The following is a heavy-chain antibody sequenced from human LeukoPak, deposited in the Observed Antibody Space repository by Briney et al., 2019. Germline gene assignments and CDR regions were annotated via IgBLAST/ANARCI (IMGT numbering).Heavy chain of an antibody. CDR3: ARQGEYSGYQAFDY. J-gene: IGHJ4*02. CDR2: ISYSGST. V-gene: IGHV4-59*08. D-gene: IGHD5-12*01. Sequence: SETLSLTCTVSGGSISSYYWSWIRQPPGKGLEWIGYISYSGSTNYNPSLKSRVTISVDTSKNQFSLKLSSVTAADTAVYYCARQGEYSGYQAFDYWGQGTLVTVSS. CDR1: GGSISSYY.